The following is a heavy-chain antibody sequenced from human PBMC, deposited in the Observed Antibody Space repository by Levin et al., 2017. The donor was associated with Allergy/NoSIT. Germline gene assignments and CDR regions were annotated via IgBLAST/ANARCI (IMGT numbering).Heavy chain of an antibody. CDR3: ARDQGTWIQGGDAGMDV. V-gene: IGHV3-53*01. Sequence: GESLKISCAASGFTVSSHYMSWVRQAPGKGLEWVSVIYSGGSTYYADSVKGRFTISRDNSKNTLYLQMNSLRAEDTAVYYCARDQGTWIQGGDAGMDVWGQGTTVTVSS. J-gene: IGHJ6*02. CDR1: GFTVSSHY. CDR2: IYSGGST. D-gene: IGHD5-18*01.